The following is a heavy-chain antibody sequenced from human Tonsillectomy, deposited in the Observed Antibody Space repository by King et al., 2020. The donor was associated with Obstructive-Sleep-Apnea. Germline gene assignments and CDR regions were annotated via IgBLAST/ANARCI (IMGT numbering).Heavy chain of an antibody. D-gene: IGHD3-9*01. V-gene: IGHV4-39*07. J-gene: IGHJ3*02. CDR1: GVSISSSTYY. CDR2: IYYSGST. Sequence: QMQLQESGPGLVKPSETLSLTCTVSGVSISSSTYYWGWIRQPPGKGLEWIGSIYYSGSTYYNPSLKSRVTISVDTSKNQFSLKLSSVTAADTAVYYCARGRDILTEDAFDIWGQGTMVTVSS. CDR3: ARGRDILTEDAFDI.